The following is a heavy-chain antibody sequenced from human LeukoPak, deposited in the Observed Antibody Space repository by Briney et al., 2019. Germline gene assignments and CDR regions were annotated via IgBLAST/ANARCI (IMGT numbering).Heavy chain of an antibody. CDR3: ARDQYYDSRGWFDP. V-gene: IGHV1-18*04. D-gene: IGHD3-22*01. Sequence: ASVKVSCKASGYTFTSHGITWVRQAPGQGLEWMGWISTYNVNTNYAQKLQGRVTMTTDTSTSTAYMELRSLRSDDTAVYYCARDQYYDSRGWFDPWGQGTLVTVSS. J-gene: IGHJ5*02. CDR1: GYTFTSHG. CDR2: ISTYNVNT.